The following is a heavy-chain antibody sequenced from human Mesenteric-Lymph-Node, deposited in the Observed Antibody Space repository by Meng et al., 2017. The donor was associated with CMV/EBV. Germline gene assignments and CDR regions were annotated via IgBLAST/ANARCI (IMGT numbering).Heavy chain of an antibody. J-gene: IGHJ6*02. D-gene: IGHD7-27*01. CDR3: ARGPTGGSTYYYGMDV. CDR1: GGSISSGDYY. Sequence: SETLSLTCTVSGGSISSGDYYWSWIRQPPGKGLEWIGYIYYSGSTYYNPSLKSRVTISVDTSKNQFSLKLSSVTAADTAVYYCARGPTGGSTYYYGMDVWGQGTTVTVSS. CDR2: IYYSGST. V-gene: IGHV4-30-4*08.